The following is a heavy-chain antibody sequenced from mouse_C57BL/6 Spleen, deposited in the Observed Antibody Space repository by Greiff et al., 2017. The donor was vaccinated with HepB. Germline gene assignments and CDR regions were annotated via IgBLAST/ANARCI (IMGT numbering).Heavy chain of an antibody. Sequence: QVQLQQSGAELVKPGASVKLSCKASGYTFTSYWMQWVKQRPGQGLEWIGEIDPSDSYTNYNQKFKGKATLTVDTSSSTAYMQLSSLTSEDSAVYYCARWRSSYYAMDYWGQGTSVTVSS. J-gene: IGHJ4*01. CDR1: GYTFTSYW. CDR2: IDPSDSYT. CDR3: ARWRSSYYAMDY. D-gene: IGHD1-3*01. V-gene: IGHV1-50*01.